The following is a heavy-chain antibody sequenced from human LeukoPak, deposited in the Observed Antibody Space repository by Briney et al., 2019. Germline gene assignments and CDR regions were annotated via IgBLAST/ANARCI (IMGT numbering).Heavy chain of an antibody. V-gene: IGHV3-43*01. CDR3: AKDIRVAAAGLDY. CDR2: ISWDGGST. CDR1: GFTFDDYT. D-gene: IGHD6-13*01. J-gene: IGHJ4*02. Sequence: GGSLRLSCAAYGFTFDDYTMHWVRQAPGKGLEWVSLISWDGGSTYYADSVKGRFTISRDNSKNSLYLQMNSLRTEDTAFYYCAKDIRVAAAGLDYWGQGTLVTVSS.